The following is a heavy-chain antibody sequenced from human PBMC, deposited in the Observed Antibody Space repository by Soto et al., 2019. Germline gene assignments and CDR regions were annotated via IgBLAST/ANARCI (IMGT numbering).Heavy chain of an antibody. Sequence: SETLSLTCTVSGGSISSSSYYWGWIRQPPGKGLEWIGSIYYSGSTYYNPSLKSRVTISVDTSKNQFSLKLSSVTAADTAVYYCAGGSSWYDVDWFDPWGPGTLVTVSS. J-gene: IGHJ5*02. V-gene: IGHV4-39*01. CDR2: IYYSGST. D-gene: IGHD6-13*01. CDR1: GGSISSSSYY. CDR3: AGGSSWYDVDWFDP.